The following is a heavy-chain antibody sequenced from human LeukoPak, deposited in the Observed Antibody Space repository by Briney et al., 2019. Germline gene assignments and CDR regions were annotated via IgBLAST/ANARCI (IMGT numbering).Heavy chain of an antibody. V-gene: IGHV3-23*01. CDR2: ISGSGGST. CDR3: TTDRYDF. Sequence: GGSPRLSCAASGFTFSSYAMSWVRQAPGKGLEWVSAISGSGGSTYYADSVKGRFTISRDNSKNTLYLQVNSLKTEDTGVYYCTTDRYDFWGQGALVTVSS. D-gene: IGHD1-1*01. CDR1: GFTFSSYA. J-gene: IGHJ4*02.